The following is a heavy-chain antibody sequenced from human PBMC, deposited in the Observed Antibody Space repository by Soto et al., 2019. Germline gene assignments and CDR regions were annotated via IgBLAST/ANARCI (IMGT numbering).Heavy chain of an antibody. CDR1: GYTFTTYG. Sequence: GASVKVSCKASGYTFTTYGISWVRQAPGQGLEWMGWMSAYSGDTRYAQKFQGRVAMTRDTSTSTAYMELGSLRSDDTAVYYCVREVENVTGMISFGYWGQGTLVTVSS. D-gene: IGHD3-3*01. J-gene: IGHJ4*02. CDR2: MSAYSGDT. CDR3: VREVENVTGMISFGY. V-gene: IGHV1-18*04.